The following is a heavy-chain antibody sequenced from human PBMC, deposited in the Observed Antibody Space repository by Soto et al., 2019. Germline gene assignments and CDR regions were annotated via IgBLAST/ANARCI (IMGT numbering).Heavy chain of an antibody. CDR1: GFTFRDYY. CDR2: ISIGVISI. J-gene: IGHJ4*02. CDR3: ARDIEPAGLFFDY. D-gene: IGHD6-13*01. Sequence: GGYLRLSCTASGFTFRDYYMSWIRQDPVNVLEWVTYISIGVISIYYADSVKGRFTISRDDAKNSLYLQMNSLRADYTAMYYCARDIEPAGLFFDYWGQGSLVTVSS. V-gene: IGHV3-11*01.